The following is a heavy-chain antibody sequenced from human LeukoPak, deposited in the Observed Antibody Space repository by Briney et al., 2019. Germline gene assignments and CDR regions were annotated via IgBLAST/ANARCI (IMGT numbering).Heavy chain of an antibody. CDR3: ARDFPRRGYFDY. J-gene: IGHJ4*02. CDR1: GFTFSSYS. V-gene: IGHV3-30*04. D-gene: IGHD1-14*01. Sequence: GGSQRLSCVASGFTFSSYSMHWVRQAPGKGLDWVAVISSDGSRKYYADSVKGRFTISRDSSKNTLYLQMNSLGAEDTAIYYWARDFPRRGYFDYWGQEPLVPVSS. CDR2: ISSDGSRK.